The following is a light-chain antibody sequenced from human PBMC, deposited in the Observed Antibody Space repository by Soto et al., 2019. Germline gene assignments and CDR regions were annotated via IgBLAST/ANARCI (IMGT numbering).Light chain of an antibody. CDR2: DVS. J-gene: IGLJ1*01. V-gene: IGLV2-14*01. CDR3: SSYTSATTYV. Sequence: QSALTQPASVSGSPGQSITISCTGTSSDVGAYNYASWYQRYPGEAPKVIIYDVSHRPAGVSNRFSGSKSGNTASLTISGLQTQDEADYYCSSYTSATTYVFGTGTKLTVL. CDR1: SSDVGAYNY.